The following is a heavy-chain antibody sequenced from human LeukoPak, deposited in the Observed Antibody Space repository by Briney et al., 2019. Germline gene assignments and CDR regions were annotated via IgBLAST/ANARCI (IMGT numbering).Heavy chain of an antibody. D-gene: IGHD2-2*01. CDR3: ASDPVRYCSSTSCYQKGHYYYYYMDV. J-gene: IGHJ6*03. CDR1: GGTFSSYA. Sequence: SVKVSCKASGGTFSSYAISWVRQAPGQGLEWMGGIIPIFGTANYAQKFQGRVTITADKSTSTAYMELSSLRSEDTAVYYCASDPVRYCSSTSCYQKGHYYYYYMDVWGKGTTVTVSS. CDR2: IIPIFGTA. V-gene: IGHV1-69*06.